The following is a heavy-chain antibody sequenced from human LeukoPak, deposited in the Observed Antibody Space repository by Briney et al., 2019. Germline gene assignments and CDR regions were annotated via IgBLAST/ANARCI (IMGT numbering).Heavy chain of an antibody. CDR3: AKYSSSSNYYYGMDV. CDR1: GFTFSSYD. Sequence: GGSLRLSCAASGFTFSSYDMSWVRQAPGKGLEWVSTISGSGGSTYQADSVKGRFTISRDNSKNTLSLQMNSLRAEDTAVYYCAKYSSSSNYYYGMDVWGQGTTVTVSS. D-gene: IGHD6-6*01. V-gene: IGHV3-23*01. J-gene: IGHJ6*02. CDR2: ISGSGGST.